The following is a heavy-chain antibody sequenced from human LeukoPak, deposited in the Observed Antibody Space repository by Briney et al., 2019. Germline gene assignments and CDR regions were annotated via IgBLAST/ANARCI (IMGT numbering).Heavy chain of an antibody. CDR1: GFTFSTHA. V-gene: IGHV3-13*01. J-gene: IGHJ3*02. CDR2: IGTAGDT. Sequence: GGSLRLSCAASGFTFSTHAMFWVRQATGKGLEWVSSIGTAGDTYYPGFVKGRFTISRENAKNSLYLQMNSLRAGDTAVYYCARSLSRPKGDAFDIWGQGTMVIVSS. CDR3: ARSLSRPKGDAFDI.